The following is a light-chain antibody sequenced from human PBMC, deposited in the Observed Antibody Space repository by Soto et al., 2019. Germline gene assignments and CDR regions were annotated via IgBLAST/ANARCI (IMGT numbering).Light chain of an antibody. CDR1: QSVSSSY. Sequence: EIGLTQSPGTLSLSPGERATLSCMASQSVSSSYLAWYQQKPGQAPRLLIYGASSRATGIPDRFSGSGSGTDFTLTISRLEPEDFAVYYCQQYGSSPSYTCGQGTKLEIK. CDR2: GAS. CDR3: QQYGSSPSYT. V-gene: IGKV3-20*01. J-gene: IGKJ2*01.